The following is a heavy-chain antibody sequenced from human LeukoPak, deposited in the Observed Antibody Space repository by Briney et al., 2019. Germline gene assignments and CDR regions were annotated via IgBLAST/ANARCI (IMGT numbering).Heavy chain of an antibody. J-gene: IGHJ4*02. CDR1: GFTVSSNY. D-gene: IGHD6-13*01. Sequence: QTGGSLRLSCAASGFTVSSNYMSWVRQAPGKGLEWVSVIYSGGSTYYADSVKGRFTISRDNSKNTLYLQMNSLRAEDTAVYYCASAGGIAAARTLDYWGQGTLVTVSS. V-gene: IGHV3-66*01. CDR3: ASAGGIAAARTLDY. CDR2: IYSGGST.